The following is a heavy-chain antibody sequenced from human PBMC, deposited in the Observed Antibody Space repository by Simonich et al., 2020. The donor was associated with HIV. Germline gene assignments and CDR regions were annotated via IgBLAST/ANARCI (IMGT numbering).Heavy chain of an antibody. V-gene: IGHV1-3*01. CDR3: ARDLDTSGWSAWFDP. Sequence: QVQLVQSGAEVKKPGASVKVSCKASGYTFTSYPMHWVRQAPGQRLEWMGWSNAGDSNTKDSQKFQGRVTITRDTSANTAYMELSSLRFEDTAVYYCARDLDTSGWSAWFDPWGQGTLVTVSS. J-gene: IGHJ5*02. D-gene: IGHD6-19*01. CDR1: GYTFTSYP. CDR2: SNAGDSNT.